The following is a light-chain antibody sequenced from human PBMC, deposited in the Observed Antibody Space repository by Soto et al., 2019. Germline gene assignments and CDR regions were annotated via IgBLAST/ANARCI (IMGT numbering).Light chain of an antibody. CDR1: QSIATSQ. V-gene: IGKV3-20*01. Sequence: EIALTQSPGTLSLSPGERATLFCRASQSIATSQLAWYQQKPGQAPRLLIGASTRATGIPDRFSDSGSGTDFTLTISRLEPEDFAVYYCQQFAASPRTFGQGTTVEIK. CDR2: GAS. CDR3: QQFAASPRT. J-gene: IGKJ1*01.